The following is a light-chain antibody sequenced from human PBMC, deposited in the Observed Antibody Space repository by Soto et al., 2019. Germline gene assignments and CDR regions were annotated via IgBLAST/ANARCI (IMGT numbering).Light chain of an antibody. Sequence: DIQMTQFPSSVSASVGDRVTITCRASQDIKSWVAWYQQKPGKAPKLLIYAAFILQSGVPSRFSGYGSGTDFTLSISSLQPEDFATYYCQQAESFPITFGQGTRLEIK. J-gene: IGKJ5*01. CDR2: AAF. V-gene: IGKV1-12*01. CDR3: QQAESFPIT. CDR1: QDIKSW.